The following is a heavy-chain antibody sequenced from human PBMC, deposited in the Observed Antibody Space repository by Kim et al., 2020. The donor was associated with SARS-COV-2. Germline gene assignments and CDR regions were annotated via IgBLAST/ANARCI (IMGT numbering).Heavy chain of an antibody. D-gene: IGHD3-10*01. CDR1: GFTFSSYG. V-gene: IGHV3-30*18. Sequence: GGSLRLSCAASGFTFSSYGMHWVRQAPGKGLEWVAVISYDGSNKYYADSVKGRFTISRDNSKNTLYLQMNSLRAEDTAVYYCAKESGSGSYYAWTYYYYGMDVCGQGNTVTVSS. CDR3: AKESGSGSYYAWTYYYYGMDV. J-gene: IGHJ6*02. CDR2: ISYDGSNK.